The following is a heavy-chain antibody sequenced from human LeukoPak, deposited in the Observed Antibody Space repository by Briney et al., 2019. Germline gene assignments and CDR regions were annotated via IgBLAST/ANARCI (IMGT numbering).Heavy chain of an antibody. Sequence: GGSLRLSCTVSGFTFGENDMSWVRQAPGKGLEWVSIIYSGGSTSYADSVKGRFTISRDNSKNTLYLQMNSLRAEDTAVYYCASPSGSRGVFLDYWGQGTLVTVSS. V-gene: IGHV3-53*01. CDR2: IYSGGST. CDR1: GFTFGEND. D-gene: IGHD3-16*01. J-gene: IGHJ4*02. CDR3: ASPSGSRGVFLDY.